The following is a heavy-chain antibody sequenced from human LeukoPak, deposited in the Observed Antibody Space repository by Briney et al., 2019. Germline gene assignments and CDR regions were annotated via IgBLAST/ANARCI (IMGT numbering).Heavy chain of an antibody. J-gene: IGHJ4*02. V-gene: IGHV4-4*07. CDR2: IYTSGST. D-gene: IGHD4-17*01. CDR1: GGSISSYY. Sequence: SETLSLTCTVSGGSISSYYWSWIRQPAGKGLEWIGRIYTSGSTNYNPSLKSRVTISVDTPKNQFSLNLSSVTAADTAVYYCARASHDYGDYSHFDHWGQGTLVTVSS. CDR3: ARASHDYGDYSHFDH.